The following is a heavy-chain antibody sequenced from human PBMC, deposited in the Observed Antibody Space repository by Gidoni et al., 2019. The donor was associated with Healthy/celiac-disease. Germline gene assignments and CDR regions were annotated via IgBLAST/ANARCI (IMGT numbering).Heavy chain of an antibody. CDR3: TRHALTDSSGWHDAFDI. V-gene: IGHV3-73*01. CDR1: GFTFSGSA. D-gene: IGHD6-19*01. J-gene: IGHJ3*02. CDR2: IRSKANSYAT. Sequence: EVQLVESGGGLVQPGGSLKLSCAASGFTFSGSALHWVRQASGKGLEWVGRIRSKANSYATAYAASVKGRFTISRDDSKNTAYLQMNSLKTEDTAVYYCTRHALTDSSGWHDAFDIWGQGTMVTVSS.